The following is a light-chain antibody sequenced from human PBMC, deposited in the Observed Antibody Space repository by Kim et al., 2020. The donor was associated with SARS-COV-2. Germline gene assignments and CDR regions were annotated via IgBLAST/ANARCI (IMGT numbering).Light chain of an antibody. J-gene: IGKJ1*01. V-gene: IGKV3-20*01. CDR1: QSVSSSY. CDR3: QQYGSSRT. Sequence: LSPGDRSTLTCRASQSVSSSYVAWYQQKPGQAPRLLIYGASSRATGIPDRFSGSGSGTDFTLTISRLEPEDFAVYYCQQYGSSRTFGQGTKVEIK. CDR2: GAS.